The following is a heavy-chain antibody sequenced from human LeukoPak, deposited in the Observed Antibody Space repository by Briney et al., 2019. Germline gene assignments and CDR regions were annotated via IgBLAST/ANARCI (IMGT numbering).Heavy chain of an antibody. CDR3: TSATVDTAVGIYY. D-gene: IGHD5-18*01. V-gene: IGHV3-74*01. CDR1: GFTFSRHW. CDR2: INSDGSNT. Sequence: GGSLRLSCAASGFTFSRHWMHWVRQAPGKGLVWVSRINSDGSNTAYADSVKGRFTISRDNGKNTLYLQMNSLRAEDPAIYHCTSATVDTAVGIYYWGPGAVVTVSS. J-gene: IGHJ4*02.